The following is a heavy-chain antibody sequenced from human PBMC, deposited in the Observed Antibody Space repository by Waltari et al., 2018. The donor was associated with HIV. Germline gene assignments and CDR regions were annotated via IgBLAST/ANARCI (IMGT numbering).Heavy chain of an antibody. Sequence: QVQLVQSGAEVKKPGSSVKVSCKASGGTFSSYAISWVRQAPGQGLEWMGGLLPICGTANYAQKFQGRVTSTADKSTSTAYMELSSLRSEDTAVYYCARDLGYSGSYKAPYWGQGTLVTVSS. CDR1: GGTFSSYA. CDR3: ARDLGYSGSYKAPY. J-gene: IGHJ4*02. D-gene: IGHD1-26*01. V-gene: IGHV1-69*06. CDR2: LLPICGTA.